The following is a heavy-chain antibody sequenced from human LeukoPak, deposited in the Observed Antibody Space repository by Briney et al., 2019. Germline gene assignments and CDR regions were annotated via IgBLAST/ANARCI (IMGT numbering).Heavy chain of an antibody. V-gene: IGHV3-21*06. J-gene: IGHJ4*02. Sequence: SGGSLRLSCAASGFTFSSYSMNWVRQAPGKGLEWVSSIGSSSSYIYYADSVKGRFTISRDNSKNMLYLQMNSLGTEDTAVYYCAKDRWGAVASFDYWGQGTLVTVSS. CDR1: GFTFSSYS. CDR2: IGSSSSYI. CDR3: AKDRWGAVASFDY. D-gene: IGHD6-19*01.